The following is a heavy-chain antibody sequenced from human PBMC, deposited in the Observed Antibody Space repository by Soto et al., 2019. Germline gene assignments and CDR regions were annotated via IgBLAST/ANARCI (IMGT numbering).Heavy chain of an antibody. CDR2: IKRKIEGEKT. CDR3: TTGSVEGV. V-gene: IGHV3-15*07. D-gene: IGHD2-15*01. J-gene: IGHJ6*02. CDR1: GFRFSNAW. Sequence: GGSLRLSCAASGFRFSNAWMNWVRQAPGKGLEWVGRIKRKIEGEKTDYAAPVKGRFTISRDDSKNTLHLQMNSLKADDTALYYCTTGSVEGVWGQGTTVTVSS.